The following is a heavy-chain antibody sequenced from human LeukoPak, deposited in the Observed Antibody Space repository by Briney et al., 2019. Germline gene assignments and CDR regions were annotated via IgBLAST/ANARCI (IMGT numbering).Heavy chain of an antibody. CDR2: ISYDEINK. J-gene: IGHJ6*02. Sequence: GGSLRLSCAASGFTFSSYGMHWVRQAPGKGLEWVAVISYDEINKYYADSVKGRFTISRDNSKNTLSLQMNSLRAEDTAVYYCARDATGGRSGSYYYYYGMVVWGQGTTVTVSS. V-gene: IGHV3-30*03. CDR3: ARDATGGRSGSYYYYYGMVV. CDR1: GFTFSSYG. D-gene: IGHD1-26*01.